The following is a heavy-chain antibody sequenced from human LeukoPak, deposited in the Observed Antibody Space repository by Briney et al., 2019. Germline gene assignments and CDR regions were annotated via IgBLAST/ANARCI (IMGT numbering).Heavy chain of an antibody. CDR1: GGSISSSSFY. CDR3: ARADYSSTWSHDYYYMDV. D-gene: IGHD6-13*01. J-gene: IGHJ6*03. Sequence: SETLSLTCTVSGGSISSSSFYWGWIRQPPGKGLEWIGSIYYSGSTYYNPSLKSRVTISVDTSKNQFSLKLSSVTAADTAVYYCARADYSSTWSHDYYYMDVWGKGTTVTVSS. CDR2: IYYSGST. V-gene: IGHV4-39*07.